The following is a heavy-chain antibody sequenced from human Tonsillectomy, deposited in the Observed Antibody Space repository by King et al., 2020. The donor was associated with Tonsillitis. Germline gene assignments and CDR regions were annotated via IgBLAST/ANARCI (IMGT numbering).Heavy chain of an antibody. CDR2: ISGSSGST. CDR3: AKDKGNYYHFDY. J-gene: IGHJ4*02. Sequence: VQLVESGGGLVQPGGSLRLSCAASGFTFSSYAMSWVRQAPGKGLEWVSGISGSSGSTYYGDTVKGRFLISRDNSKNTLYLQMNSLRAEDTAVYYCAKDKGNYYHFDYWGQGTLVTVSS. V-gene: IGHV3-23*04. CDR1: GFTFSSYA. D-gene: IGHD3-10*01.